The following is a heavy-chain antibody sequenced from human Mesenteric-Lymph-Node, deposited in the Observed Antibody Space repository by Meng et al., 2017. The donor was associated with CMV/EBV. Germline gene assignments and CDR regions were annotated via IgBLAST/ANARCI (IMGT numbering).Heavy chain of an antibody. D-gene: IGHD1-1*01. CDR2: ISYDGSNK. J-gene: IGHJ3*02. Sequence: GESLKISCAASGFTFSSYAMHWVRQAPSKGLEWVAVISYDGSNKYYADSVKGRFTISRDNSKNTLYLQMNSLRAEDTAVYYCARDTVFHPPNWIGAFDIWGQGTMVTVSS. CDR3: ARDTVFHPPNWIGAFDI. V-gene: IGHV3-30*04. CDR1: GFTFSSYA.